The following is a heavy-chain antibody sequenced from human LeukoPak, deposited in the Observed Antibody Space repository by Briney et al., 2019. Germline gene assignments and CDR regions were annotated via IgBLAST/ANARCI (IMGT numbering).Heavy chain of an antibody. Sequence: GGSLRLSCAAAGFTFNNYAMSWVRHAPGKGLKWVSGISSGGSTYYADSVKGRFTISRDNSKNTLFLQMNSLRAEDTAVYYCAKDTYSSSPYYFDYWGQGTLVTVSS. J-gene: IGHJ4*02. CDR1: GFTFNNYA. CDR2: ISSGGST. CDR3: AKDTYSSSPYYFDY. V-gene: IGHV3-23*01. D-gene: IGHD6-6*01.